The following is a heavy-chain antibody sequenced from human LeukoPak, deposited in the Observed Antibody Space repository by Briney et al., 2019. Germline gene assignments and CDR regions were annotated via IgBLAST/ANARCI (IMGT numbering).Heavy chain of an antibody. V-gene: IGHV4-31*03. J-gene: IGHJ4*02. Sequence: SQTLSLTCTVSGGSISSGGYYWSWIRQHPGKGLEWIGYIYYSGSTYYNPSLKSRVTISVDTSKNQCSLKLSSVTAADTAVYYCARGYGSGSYPFDYWGQGTLVTVSS. CDR3: ARGYGSGSYPFDY. CDR2: IYYSGST. CDR1: GGSISSGGYY. D-gene: IGHD3-10*01.